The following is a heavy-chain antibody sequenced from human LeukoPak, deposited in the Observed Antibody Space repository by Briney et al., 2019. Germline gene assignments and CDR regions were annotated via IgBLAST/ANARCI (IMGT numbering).Heavy chain of an antibody. Sequence: SETLSLTCTVSGDSISSYYGSWIRQPPGKGLEWIANIYYSGSTNYNPSLKSRVTISIDTSKNQFSLKLSSVTAADTAVYYCARGLSIAAAGTYYFDYWGQGTLVTVSS. CDR3: ARGLSIAAAGTYYFDY. D-gene: IGHD6-13*01. CDR1: GDSISSYY. CDR2: IYYSGST. V-gene: IGHV4-59*08. J-gene: IGHJ4*02.